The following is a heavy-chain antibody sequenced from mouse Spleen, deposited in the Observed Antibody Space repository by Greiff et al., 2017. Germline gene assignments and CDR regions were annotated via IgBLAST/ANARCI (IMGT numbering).Heavy chain of an antibody. CDR1: GFTFSDYG. V-gene: IGHV5-15*01. Sequence: EVQRVESGGGLVKPGGSLKLSCAASGFTFSDYGMAWVRQAPGKGPEWVAFISNLAYSIYYADTVTGRFTISRENAKNTLYLEMSSLRSEDTAMYYCARQGGTGFAYWGQGTLVTVSA. CDR3: ARQGGTGFAY. D-gene: IGHD2-14*01. CDR2: ISNLAYSI. J-gene: IGHJ3*01.